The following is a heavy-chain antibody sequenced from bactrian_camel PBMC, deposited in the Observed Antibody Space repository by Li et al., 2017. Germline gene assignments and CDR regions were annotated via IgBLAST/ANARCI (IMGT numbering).Heavy chain of an antibody. CDR3: AAVCGLEHTA. Sequence: HVQLVESGGGSVQAGGSLKVSCVVRGYIITSCATGWYRQVPGLEREAVSSISTDGTTSYSDSVKGRFTISRDNTKNTLSLQMDSLQIEDTAVYYCAAVCGLEHTAWGRGTQVTVS. V-gene: IGHV3S53*01. CDR1: GYIITSCA. J-gene: IGHJ6*01. CDR2: ISTDGTT.